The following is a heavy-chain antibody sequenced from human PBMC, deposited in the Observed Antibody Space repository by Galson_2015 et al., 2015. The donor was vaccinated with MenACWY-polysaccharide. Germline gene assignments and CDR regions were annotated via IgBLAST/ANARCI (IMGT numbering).Heavy chain of an antibody. CDR1: GFSFSSNA. V-gene: IGHV3-30-3*01. D-gene: IGHD2-2*01. J-gene: IGHJ4*02. CDR2: ISYDGSNK. CDR3: ATGYCGRTVCSPPFDY. Sequence: SLRLSCAASGFSFSSNAMHWVRQAPGKGPEWVAVISYDGSNKYYADPVKGRFTISRDNSKKTVDLQVNSLRIEDTAVYYCATGYCGRTVCSPPFDYWGQGTQVTVSS.